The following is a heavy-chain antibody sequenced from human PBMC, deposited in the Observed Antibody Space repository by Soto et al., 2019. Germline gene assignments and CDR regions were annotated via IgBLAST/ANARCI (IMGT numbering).Heavy chain of an antibody. Sequence: GGFLRLSCAASGFTFSSYAMSWVRQAPGRGLEWVSAISGSGGSTYYADSVKGRFTISRDNSKNTLYPQMNSLRAEDTAVYYCAKGVPGIAVAGTGYFQHWGQGTLVTVSS. CDR2: ISGSGGST. CDR3: AKGVPGIAVAGTGYFQH. CDR1: GFTFSSYA. V-gene: IGHV3-23*01. D-gene: IGHD6-19*01. J-gene: IGHJ1*01.